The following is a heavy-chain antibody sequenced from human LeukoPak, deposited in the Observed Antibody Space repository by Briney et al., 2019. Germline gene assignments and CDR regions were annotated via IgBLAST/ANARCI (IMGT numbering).Heavy chain of an antibody. V-gene: IGHV1-8*01. Sequence: ASVKVSCKASGYTFTSYDINWVRQATGQGLEWMGWMNPNSGNTGYAQKFQGRVTMTRNTSISTAYMELRSLRSDDTAVYYCARGSSTSVAAAVYWGQGTLVTVSS. D-gene: IGHD2-2*01. J-gene: IGHJ4*02. CDR3: ARGSSTSVAAAVY. CDR2: MNPNSGNT. CDR1: GYTFTSYD.